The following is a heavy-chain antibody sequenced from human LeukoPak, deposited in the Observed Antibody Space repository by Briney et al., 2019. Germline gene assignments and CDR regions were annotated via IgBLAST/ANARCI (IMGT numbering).Heavy chain of an antibody. CDR3: AREEVSVGATLSPYFDY. V-gene: IGHV1-69*13. D-gene: IGHD1-26*01. CDR1: GGTFSSYA. CDR2: IIPIVGTA. J-gene: IGHJ4*02. Sequence: ASVKVSCKASGGTFSSYAISWVRQAPGQGLEWMGGIIPIVGTANYAQKFQGRVTITADESTSTAYMELSSLRSEDTAVYYCAREEVSVGATLSPYFDYWGQGTLVTVSS.